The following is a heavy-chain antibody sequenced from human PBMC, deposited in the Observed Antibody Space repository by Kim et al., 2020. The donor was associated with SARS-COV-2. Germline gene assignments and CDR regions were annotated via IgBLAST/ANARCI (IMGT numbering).Heavy chain of an antibody. CDR3: ARDYYYDSSGHESGAFDI. CDR1: GGSISSGGYY. CDR2: IYYSGST. J-gene: IGHJ3*02. D-gene: IGHD3-22*01. V-gene: IGHV4-31*03. Sequence: SETLSLTCTVSGGSISSGGYYWSWIRQHPGKGLEWIGYIYYSGSTYYNPSLKSRVTISVDTSKNQFSLKLSSVTAADTAVYYCARDYYYDSSGHESGAFDIWGQGTMVTVSS.